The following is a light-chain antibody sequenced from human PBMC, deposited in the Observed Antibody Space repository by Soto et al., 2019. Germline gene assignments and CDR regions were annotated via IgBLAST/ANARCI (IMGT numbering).Light chain of an antibody. Sequence: DIVMTQSPDSLAVSLGERATINCKSSQSVLYSSNNKNYLAWYQQKPGQPPKLLIYWASTRESGVPGRFSGSGSGTDFTLTSSILQAEDVAVYYCQQYYSTPLTFYQGTKVEIK. CDR2: WAS. CDR3: QQYYSTPLT. CDR1: QSVLYSSNNKNY. V-gene: IGKV4-1*01. J-gene: IGKJ1*01.